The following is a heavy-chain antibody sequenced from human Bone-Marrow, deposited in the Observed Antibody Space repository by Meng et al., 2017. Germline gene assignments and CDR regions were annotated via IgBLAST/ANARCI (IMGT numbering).Heavy chain of an antibody. Sequence: PLVQSGAEVKKPGASGKVSCEASGYTLSSDGFSWVRQAPGQGLEWLGWINTYNGKTDYAQKFQGRITMTTDTFTSTAYMELRSLRSDDTAVYYCATRGNPYLNCWGQGTLVTVSS. CDR3: ATRGNPYLNC. CDR2: INTYNGKT. CDR1: GYTLSSDG. J-gene: IGHJ4*02. V-gene: IGHV1-18*01.